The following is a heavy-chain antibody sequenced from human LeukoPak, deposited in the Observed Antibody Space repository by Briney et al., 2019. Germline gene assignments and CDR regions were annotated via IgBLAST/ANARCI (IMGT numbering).Heavy chain of an antibody. D-gene: IGHD6-19*01. Sequence: PGGSLRLSCAASGFIFSRYWMSWIRQAPGKGLEWVANINQDGSESYYVDSVKGRFTISRDNVKNSLYLQMNSLRAEDTAVYYCARASAGIAVVGRFDPWGQGTLVTVSS. CDR2: INQDGSES. CDR1: GFIFSRYW. CDR3: ARASAGIAVVGRFDP. J-gene: IGHJ5*02. V-gene: IGHV3-7*01.